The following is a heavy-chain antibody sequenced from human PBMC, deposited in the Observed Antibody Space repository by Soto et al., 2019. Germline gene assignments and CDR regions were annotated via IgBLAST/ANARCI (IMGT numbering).Heavy chain of an antibody. V-gene: IGHV3-21*01. Sequence: EVQLVESGGGLVKPGGSLRLSCAASGFTFSSYSMNWVRQAPGKWLEWVSSISSSSSYIYYADSVKGRFTISRDNAKNSLYLQMNSLRAEDTAVYYCARDAGRLAFDIWGQGPMATVSS. CDR1: GFTFSSYS. CDR2: ISSSSSYI. CDR3: ARDAGRLAFDI. J-gene: IGHJ3*02.